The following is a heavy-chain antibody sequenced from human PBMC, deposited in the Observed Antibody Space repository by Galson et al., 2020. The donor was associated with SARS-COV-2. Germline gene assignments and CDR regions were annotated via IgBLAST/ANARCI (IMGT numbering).Heavy chain of an antibody. V-gene: IGHV4-34*01. J-gene: IGHJ6*02. Sequence: PSENLSLTCAVYGGSFSNIYWTWIRQPPEKGLEWIGEINHTGGTNYNPSLKSRVTISVDTSKSQFSLRVRSVTAADTAVYYCARGLMIGGSFYGMDVWGLGTTVTVSS. CDR1: GGSFSNIY. CDR3: ARGLMIGGSFYGMDV. D-gene: IGHD3-22*01. CDR2: INHTGGT.